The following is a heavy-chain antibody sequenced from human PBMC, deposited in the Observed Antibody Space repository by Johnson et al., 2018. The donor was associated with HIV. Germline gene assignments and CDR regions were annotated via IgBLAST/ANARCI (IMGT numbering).Heavy chain of an antibody. CDR2: ISYDGSNK. CDR1: GFTFSSYA. J-gene: IGHJ3*02. CDR3: ARASLEWLLSLVPLGAFVI. D-gene: IGHD3-3*01. Sequence: QVQLVESGGGVVQPGRSLRLSCAASGFTFSSYAMHWVRQAPGKGLEWVAVISYDGSNKYYADSVTGRFTISRDNSKNRLYLQMNSLRAEDTAVYYCARASLEWLLSLVPLGAFVIWGQGTMVTVSS. V-gene: IGHV3-30*04.